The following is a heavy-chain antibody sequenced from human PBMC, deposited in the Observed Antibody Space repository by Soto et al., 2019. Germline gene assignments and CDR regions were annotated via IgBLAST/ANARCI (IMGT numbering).Heavy chain of an antibody. V-gene: IGHV3-30-3*01. J-gene: IGHJ6*02. D-gene: IGHD3-10*01. Sequence: QVQLVESGGGVVQPGTSLRLSCAASGFTFSSFAMHWVRQAPGRGLEWVTLISYDGSEEYYADSVKGRFTISRDNSQNTLHVQMNSLRAEDTAVYYLAREDVNGLVHHYDAGMDFWGQGTTVTVSS. CDR1: GFTFSSFA. CDR2: ISYDGSEE. CDR3: AREDVNGLVHHYDAGMDF.